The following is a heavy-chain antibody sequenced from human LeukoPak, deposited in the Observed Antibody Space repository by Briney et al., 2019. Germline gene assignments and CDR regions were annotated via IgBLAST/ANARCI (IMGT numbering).Heavy chain of an antibody. V-gene: IGHV3-48*01. J-gene: IGHJ4*02. CDR2: ISSSSSTI. D-gene: IGHD1-26*01. CDR3: ARSRGSSGSYPFDY. Sequence: GGSLGLSCAASGFTFSSYSMNWVRQAPGKGLEWVSYISSSSSTIYYAGSVKGRFTISRDNAKNSLFLQMNSLRAEDTAVYYCARSRGSSGSYPFDYRGQGTLVTVSS. CDR1: GFTFSSYS.